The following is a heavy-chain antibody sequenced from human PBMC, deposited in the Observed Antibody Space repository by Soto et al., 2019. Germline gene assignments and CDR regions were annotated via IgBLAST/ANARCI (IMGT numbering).Heavy chain of an antibody. D-gene: IGHD6-13*01. CDR3: AKDKRGYRSTARIDY. V-gene: IGHV3-23*01. J-gene: IGHJ4*02. CDR1: GFTFSSYS. Sequence: EVPLLESGGGLVQPGGSLRLSCAASGFTFSSYSMSWVRQAPGKGLEWVSGLNGGGGSTYYADSVKGRFTISRDNSKNTRYLQMNSLRAEDTALYYGAKDKRGYRSTARIDYWGQGTLVTVSS. CDR2: LNGGGGST.